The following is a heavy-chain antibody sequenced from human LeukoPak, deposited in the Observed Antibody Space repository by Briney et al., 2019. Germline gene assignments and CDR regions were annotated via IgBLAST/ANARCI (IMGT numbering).Heavy chain of an antibody. CDR2: INHSGST. CDR1: GGSFSGYY. J-gene: IGHJ4*02. D-gene: IGHD5/OR15-5a*01. CDR3: ARNSSTIVSRIRTAIGFDS. V-gene: IGHV4-34*01. Sequence: PSETLSLTCAVYGGSFSGYYWSWIRQPPGKGQEWIGEINHSGSTNYNPSLKSRVTISVDTSKNLFSLRLTSVTAADTAIYYCARNSSTIVSRIRTAIGFDSWGQGTRVTASS.